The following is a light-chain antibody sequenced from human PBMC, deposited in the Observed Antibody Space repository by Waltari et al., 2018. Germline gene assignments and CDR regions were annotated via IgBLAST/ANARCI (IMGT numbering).Light chain of an antibody. V-gene: IGKV3-20*01. CDR1: QSVGKY. CDR2: DAA. CDR3: QKYVNLPAT. Sequence: SCRASQSVGKYLVWYQQKPGQAPRLLIYDAATRATGSPDRFSGSGSGTDFSLTISRLEPEDFAVYYCQKYVNLPATFGQGTRVEIK. J-gene: IGKJ1*01.